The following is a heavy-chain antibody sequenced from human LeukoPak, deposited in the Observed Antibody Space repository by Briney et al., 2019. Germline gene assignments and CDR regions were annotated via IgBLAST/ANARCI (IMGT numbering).Heavy chain of an antibody. CDR2: IKSKNDGETT. Sequence: GGSLRLSCAASGFTFIKSGMSWVRQAPGKGLEWVGRIKSKNDGETTDYGAPVKGRFTISRDDSKNTVYLQMNSLKPEDTAMYYCVAESSRYCSDWYVFFGYWGQGSLVTVSS. CDR3: VAESSRYCSDWYVFFGY. V-gene: IGHV3-15*07. CDR1: GFTFIKSG. D-gene: IGHD6-19*01. J-gene: IGHJ1*01.